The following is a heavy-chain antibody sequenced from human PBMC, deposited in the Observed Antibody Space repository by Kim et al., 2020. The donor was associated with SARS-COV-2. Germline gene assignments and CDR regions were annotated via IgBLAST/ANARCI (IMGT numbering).Heavy chain of an antibody. D-gene: IGHD5-18*01. CDR2: IYYSGST. V-gene: IGHV4-31*03. J-gene: IGHJ4*02. CDR1: GGSISSGGYY. CDR3: ATYTAMAVFDY. Sequence: SETLSLTCTVSGGSISSGGYYWSWIRQHPGKGLEWIGYIYYSGSTYYNPSLKSRVTISVDTSKNQFSLKLSSVTAADTAVYYCATYTAMAVFDYWGQGTLVTVSS.